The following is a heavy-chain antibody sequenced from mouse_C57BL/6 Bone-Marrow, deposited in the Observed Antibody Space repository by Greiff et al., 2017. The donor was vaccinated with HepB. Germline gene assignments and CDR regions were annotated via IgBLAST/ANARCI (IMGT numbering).Heavy chain of an antibody. CDR1: GYAFSSSW. V-gene: IGHV1-82*01. Sequence: QVQLQESGPELVKPGASVKISCKASGYAFSSSWMNWVKQRPGKGLEWIGRIYPGDGDTNYNGKFKGKATLTADKSSSTAYMQLSSLTSEDSAVYFCARQDIYYYGSPYAMDYWGQGTSVTVSS. CDR2: IYPGDGDT. CDR3: ARQDIYYYGSPYAMDY. D-gene: IGHD1-1*01. J-gene: IGHJ4*01.